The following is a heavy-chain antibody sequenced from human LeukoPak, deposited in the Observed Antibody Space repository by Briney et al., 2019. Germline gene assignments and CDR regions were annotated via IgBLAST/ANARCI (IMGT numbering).Heavy chain of an antibody. CDR1: GGSIGSYY. CDR3: ARETIPLGYCSSTSCLRYFDY. J-gene: IGHJ4*02. D-gene: IGHD2-2*01. Sequence: MPSETLSLTCTVSGGSIGSYYWSWIRQPPGKGLEWIGYIYYSGSTNYNPSLKSRVTISVDTSKNQFSLKLSSVTAADTAVYYCARETIPLGYCSSTSCLRYFDYWGQGTLVTVSS. V-gene: IGHV4-59*01. CDR2: IYYSGST.